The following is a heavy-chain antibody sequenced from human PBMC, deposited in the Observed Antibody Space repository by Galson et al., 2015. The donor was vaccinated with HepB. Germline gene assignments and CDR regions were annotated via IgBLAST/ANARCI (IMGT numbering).Heavy chain of an antibody. V-gene: IGHV1-2*02. D-gene: IGHD1-14*01. CDR2: INPNSGGT. CDR3: ARGIQFEPGI. Sequence: SVKVSCKASGYTFTGYYIHWVRQAPGQGLEWMGGINPNSGGTNYAQKFQGRVTMTRDTSISTVYMELSSLRSDDTAVYFCARGIQFEPGIWGQGTMVTVSS. J-gene: IGHJ3*02. CDR1: GYTFTGYY.